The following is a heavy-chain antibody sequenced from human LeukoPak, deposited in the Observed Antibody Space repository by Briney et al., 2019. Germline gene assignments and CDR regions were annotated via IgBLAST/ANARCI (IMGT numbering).Heavy chain of an antibody. CDR2: IGTAGDT. J-gene: IGHJ4*02. CDR3: AKDMYGSGTLFDY. D-gene: IGHD3-10*01. CDR1: GFTFSSYD. V-gene: IGHV3-13*04. Sequence: GGSLRLSCAASGFTFSSYDMHWVRQAPGKGLEWVSAIGTAGDTYYPGSVKGRFTISRENAKNSLYLQMNSLRAGDTAVYYCAKDMYGSGTLFDYWGQGTLVTASS.